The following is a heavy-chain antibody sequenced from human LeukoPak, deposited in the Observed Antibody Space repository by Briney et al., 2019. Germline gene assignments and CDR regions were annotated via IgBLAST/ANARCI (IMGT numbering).Heavy chain of an antibody. Sequence: PGGSLRLSCAASGFTFSNYAMSWVRQAPGKGLEWVSIISNSGGSTYSADSMKGRFTISRDNSKNTLFLQMSGLGAEDTAVYYCAKQTDTTGSRGGAFDIWGQGTMVTVSS. J-gene: IGHJ3*02. CDR2: ISNSGGST. CDR3: AKQTDTTGSRGGAFDI. V-gene: IGHV3-23*01. D-gene: IGHD3-22*01. CDR1: GFTFSNYA.